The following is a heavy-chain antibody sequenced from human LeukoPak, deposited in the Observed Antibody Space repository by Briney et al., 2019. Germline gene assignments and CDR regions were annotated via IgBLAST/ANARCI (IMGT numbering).Heavy chain of an antibody. D-gene: IGHD6-19*01. Sequence: GGSLRLLCAASGFTFSTYSMHWVRQAPGKGLEWVAVISYVGSNKYYADSVKGRFTISRDDSTNTLYLQMNSVRVEDTAMYYCARVHSSGWYSNDYWGQGTLVTVSS. V-gene: IGHV3-30*19. J-gene: IGHJ4*02. CDR2: ISYVGSNK. CDR3: ARVHSSGWYSNDY. CDR1: GFTFSTYS.